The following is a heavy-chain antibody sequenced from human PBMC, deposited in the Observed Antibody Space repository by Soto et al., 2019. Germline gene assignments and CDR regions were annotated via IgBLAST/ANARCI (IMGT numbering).Heavy chain of an antibody. J-gene: IGHJ3*02. CDR2: IIPIFGTA. CDR3: ARGPPHDAFDI. V-gene: IGHV1-69*13. Sequence: SVKVSCKASGGTFSSCAISWVRQAPGQGLEWMGGIIPIFGTANYAQKFQGRVTITADESTSKDYMELSSLRSEDKAVYYCARGPPHDAFDIWGQGTMVTVSS. CDR1: GGTFSSCA.